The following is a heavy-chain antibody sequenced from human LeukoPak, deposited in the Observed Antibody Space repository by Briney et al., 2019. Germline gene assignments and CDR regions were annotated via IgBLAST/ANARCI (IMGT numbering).Heavy chain of an antibody. V-gene: IGHV3-48*01. CDR1: GFTFSSYS. J-gene: IGHJ3*02. CDR2: ISSSSSTI. Sequence: RSLRLCCAASGFTFSSYSMNWVRQAPGKGLEWVSYISSSSSTIYYADSVKGRFTISRDNAKNSLYLQMNSLRAEDTAVYYCARGPSRFLERAADAFDIWGQGTMVTVSS. CDR3: ARGPSRFLERAADAFDI. D-gene: IGHD3-3*01.